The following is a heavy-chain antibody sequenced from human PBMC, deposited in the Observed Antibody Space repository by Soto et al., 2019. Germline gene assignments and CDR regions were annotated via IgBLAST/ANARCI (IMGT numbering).Heavy chain of an antibody. V-gene: IGHV4-59*01. CDR3: ARNLYYDSPRGGLDWFDP. Sequence: SETRCLTCTVSGGSISRYYWSGSRQPPGKGLEWIGYIHYSGSTNYKPTLKSRVTISVDTSKNQFSLKLSSVTAADTAVYYCARNLYYDSPRGGLDWFDPWGQGTLVTVS. CDR1: GGSISRYY. CDR2: IHYSGST. J-gene: IGHJ5*02. D-gene: IGHD3-22*01.